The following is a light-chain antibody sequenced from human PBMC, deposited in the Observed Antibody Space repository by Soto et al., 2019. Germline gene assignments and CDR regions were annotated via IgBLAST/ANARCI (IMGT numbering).Light chain of an antibody. CDR3: QQQGRSWIT. CDR2: GAS. Sequence: EIVMTQSPATLSVSPGERATLSCRASQSVSSNLAWYQQKPGQAPRLLIYGASTRATGIPARFSGSGSGTDFTLTISRLEPEDFAVYYCQQQGRSWITFGQGTKVDIK. J-gene: IGKJ1*01. V-gene: IGKV3-15*01. CDR1: QSVSSN.